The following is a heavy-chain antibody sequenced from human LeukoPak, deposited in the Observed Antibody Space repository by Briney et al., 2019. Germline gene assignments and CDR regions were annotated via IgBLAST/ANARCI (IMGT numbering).Heavy chain of an antibody. D-gene: IGHD3-10*02. CDR2: INHSGST. J-gene: IGHJ4*02. Sequence: PSETLSLTCAVYGGSFSGYYWSWIRQPPGKGLEWIGEINHSGSTNYNPSLKSRVTISVDTSKNQFSLKVSSVTAADTAVYYCARGGMFPGDDYFDYWGQGTLVTVSS. CDR1: GGSFSGYY. V-gene: IGHV4-34*01. CDR3: ARGGMFPGDDYFDY.